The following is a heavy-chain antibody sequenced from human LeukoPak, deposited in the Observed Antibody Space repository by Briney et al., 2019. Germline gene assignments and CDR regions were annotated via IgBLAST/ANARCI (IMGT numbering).Heavy chain of an antibody. J-gene: IGHJ4*02. Sequence: GASVKVSCKASGYSFTSYGINWVRQAPGQGLEWMGWISAYNGHTNYAQKFHDRVTMTTDTSTSTAYMELSSLRSDDTAVYYCARDDNYGIFVNVDYWGQGTLVTVSS. CDR3: ARDDNYGIFVNVDY. CDR2: ISAYNGHT. V-gene: IGHV1-18*01. CDR1: GYSFTSYG. D-gene: IGHD4-11*01.